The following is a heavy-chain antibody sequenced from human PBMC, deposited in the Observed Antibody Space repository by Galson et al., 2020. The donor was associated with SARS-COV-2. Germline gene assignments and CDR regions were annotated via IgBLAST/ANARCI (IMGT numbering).Heavy chain of an antibody. CDR2: IIPIFGTA. Sequence: SVKVSCKASGGTFSSYAISWVRQAPGQGLEWMGGIIPIFGTANYAQKFQGRVTITADESTSTAYMELSSLRSEDTAVYYCARAFPAKIAAAGVCYYGMDVWGQGTTVTVSS. J-gene: IGHJ6*02. CDR3: ARAFPAKIAAAGVCYYGMDV. V-gene: IGHV1-69*13. D-gene: IGHD6-13*01. CDR1: GGTFSSYA.